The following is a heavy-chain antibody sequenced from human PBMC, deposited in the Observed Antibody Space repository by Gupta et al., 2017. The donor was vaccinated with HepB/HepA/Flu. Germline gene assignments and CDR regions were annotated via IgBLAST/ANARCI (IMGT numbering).Heavy chain of an antibody. D-gene: IGHD2-15*01. V-gene: IGHV3-23*01. J-gene: IGHJ6*03. CDR3: VKDLHYCSAMDG. CDR1: GFTISGNA. CDR2: IGSDMSA. Sequence: VQLLESGGGFLQPGGSLRLSCTSSGFTISGNAMNWVRQAPGKGLEWVAGIGSDMSAHYADSVKGRYTISRDNSKNTLYRQMNSLRAEDTARYYCVKDLHYCSAMDGWGKGTMVTVSS.